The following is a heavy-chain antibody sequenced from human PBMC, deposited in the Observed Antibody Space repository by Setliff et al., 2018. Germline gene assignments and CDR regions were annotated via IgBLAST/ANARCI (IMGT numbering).Heavy chain of an antibody. CDR2: MNPNSGNT. J-gene: IGHJ5*02. D-gene: IGHD3-3*01. CDR3: ARGFASFLEWLRPGYNWFDP. Sequence: ASVKVSCKASGYTFTSYAIHWVRQATGQGLEWMGWMNPNSGNTGYAQKFQGRVTMTRNTSISTAYMELSSLRSEDTAVYYCARGFASFLEWLRPGYNWFDPWGQGTLVTVSS. CDR1: GYTFTSYA. V-gene: IGHV1-8*02.